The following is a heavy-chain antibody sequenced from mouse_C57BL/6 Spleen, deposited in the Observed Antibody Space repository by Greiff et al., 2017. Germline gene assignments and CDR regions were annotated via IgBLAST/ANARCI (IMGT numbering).Heavy chain of an antibody. CDR1: GYTFTSYW. V-gene: IGHV1-55*01. Sequence: QVQLQQPGAELVKPGASVKMSCKASGYTFTSYWITWVKQRPGQGLEWIGDISPGSGSTNYNAKFKSKATLTVDTSSSTAYMQLSSLTSEDSAVYYCARRSSDTPFAYWGQGTLVTVSA. CDR3: ARRSSDTPFAY. CDR2: ISPGSGST. D-gene: IGHD5-1-1*01. J-gene: IGHJ3*01.